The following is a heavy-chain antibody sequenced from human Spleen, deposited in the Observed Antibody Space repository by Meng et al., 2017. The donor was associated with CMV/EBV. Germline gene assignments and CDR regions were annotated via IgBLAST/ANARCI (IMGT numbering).Heavy chain of an antibody. Sequence: FDGHYMHWGRQAPGQGLEWMGWINPSNGDTDYAHNFQGRVTMTSDTSISTVSMELNSLTSDDTAMYYCARNADACSGGACPSWWLDPWGQGTLVTVSS. J-gene: IGHJ5*02. CDR3: ARNADACSGGACPSWWLDP. CDR2: INPSNGDT. V-gene: IGHV1-2*02. CDR1: FDGHY. D-gene: IGHD2-15*01.